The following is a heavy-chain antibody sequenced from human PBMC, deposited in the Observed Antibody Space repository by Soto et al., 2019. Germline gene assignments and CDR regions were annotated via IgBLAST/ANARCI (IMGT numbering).Heavy chain of an antibody. Sequence: ASVKVSCKASGYTFTIYGISWVRQAPGQWLESTGWISAYNGNTNYAQKLQGRVTMTTDTSTSTAYRELRGLRSDETGVYYCARDELERPHGVFDIWGQGTMVTV. J-gene: IGHJ3*02. CDR2: ISAYNGNT. V-gene: IGHV1-18*01. CDR1: GYTFTIYG. CDR3: ARDELERPHGVFDI. D-gene: IGHD1-1*01.